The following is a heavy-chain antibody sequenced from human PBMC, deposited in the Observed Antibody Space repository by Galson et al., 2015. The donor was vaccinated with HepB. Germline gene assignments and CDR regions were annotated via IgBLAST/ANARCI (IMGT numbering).Heavy chain of an antibody. CDR2: ISGSGGST. CDR3: AKDAEYCYGSGSYYPA. D-gene: IGHD3-10*01. Sequence: SLRLSCAASGFTFSSYAMSWVRQAPGKGLEWVSAISGSGGSTYYADSVKGRFTISRDNSKNTLYLQMNSLRAEDTAVYYCAKDAEYCYGSGSYYPAWGQGTLVTVSS. J-gene: IGHJ5*02. CDR1: GFTFSSYA. V-gene: IGHV3-23*01.